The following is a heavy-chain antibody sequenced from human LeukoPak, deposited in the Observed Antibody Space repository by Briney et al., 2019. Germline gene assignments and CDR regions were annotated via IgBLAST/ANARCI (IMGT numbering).Heavy chain of an antibody. J-gene: IGHJ4*02. CDR1: GFTFSDYW. Sequence: GGSLRLSCEVSGFTFSDYWMHWVRQVPGKGLMWVSRINGDGGTLTYVDSVRGRFTISRDNSKNTLYLQMNSLRAEDTAAYYCAKGYYFDILSGYSSLDSWGQGTLVTVSS. V-gene: IGHV3-74*03. D-gene: IGHD3-9*01. CDR2: INGDGGTL. CDR3: AKGYYFDILSGYSSLDS.